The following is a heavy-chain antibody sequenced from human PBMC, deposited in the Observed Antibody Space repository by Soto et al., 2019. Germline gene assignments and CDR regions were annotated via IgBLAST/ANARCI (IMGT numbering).Heavy chain of an antibody. CDR2: ISSSSSYI. CDR3: ARDRPAPPRIKMVRGVKIPRYGMDV. Sequence: GGSLRLSFAASGFTFSSYSMNWVRQAPGKGLEWVSSISSSSSYIYYADSVKGRFTISRDNAKNSLYLQMNSLRAEDTAVYYCARDRPAPPRIKMVRGVKIPRYGMDVWGQGTTVTVSS. CDR1: GFTFSSYS. V-gene: IGHV3-21*01. J-gene: IGHJ6*02. D-gene: IGHD3-10*01.